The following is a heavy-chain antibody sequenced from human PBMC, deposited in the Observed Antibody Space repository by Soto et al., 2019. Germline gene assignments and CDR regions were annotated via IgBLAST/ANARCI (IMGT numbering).Heavy chain of an antibody. CDR1: GYTLTVLS. CDR2: FDPEDGET. CDR3: ATALKSMVRGVIIIWFDP. D-gene: IGHD3-10*01. J-gene: IGHJ5*02. Sequence: ASVKVSCKVSGYTLTVLSMHWVRQAPGKGLEWMGGFDPEDGETIYAQKFQGRVTMTEDTSTDTAYMELSSLRSEDTAVYYCATALKSMVRGVIIIWFDPWGQGTLVTVSS. V-gene: IGHV1-24*01.